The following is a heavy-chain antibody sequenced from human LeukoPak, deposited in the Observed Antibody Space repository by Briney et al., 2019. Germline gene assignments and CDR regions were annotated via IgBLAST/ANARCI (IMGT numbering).Heavy chain of an antibody. Sequence: SETLSLTCTVSGGSISSYYWSWIRQPPGKGLEWIGYIYYSGSTNYNPSLKSRVTISVDTSKNQFSLKLSSVTAADTAVYYCARDRRQVVVAATPGAFDIWGQGTMVTVSS. V-gene: IGHV4-59*01. J-gene: IGHJ3*02. CDR2: IYYSGST. CDR3: ARDRRQVVVAATPGAFDI. CDR1: GGSISSYY. D-gene: IGHD2-15*01.